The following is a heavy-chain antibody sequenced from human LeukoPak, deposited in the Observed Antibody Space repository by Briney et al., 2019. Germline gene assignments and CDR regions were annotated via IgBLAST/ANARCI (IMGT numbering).Heavy chain of an antibody. D-gene: IGHD3-3*01. Sequence: SETLSLTCTVSGGSISSYYWSWIRQPAGKGLEWIGRIYTSGSTNYNPSLKSRVTMSVDTPKNQFSLKLSSVTAADTAVYYCAGFTIFGVTSYYYYYMDVWGKGTTVTVSS. V-gene: IGHV4-4*07. J-gene: IGHJ6*03. CDR2: IYTSGST. CDR3: AGFTIFGVTSYYYYYMDV. CDR1: GGSISSYY.